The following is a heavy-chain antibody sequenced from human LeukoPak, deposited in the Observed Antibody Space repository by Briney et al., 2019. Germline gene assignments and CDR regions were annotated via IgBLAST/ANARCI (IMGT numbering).Heavy chain of an antibody. Sequence: GGSLRLSCVASGFTVSSKYMSWVRQAPARGLEWVSLIYTSGATYYADSVNGRFTISRDESKNTLYLQMNSLRAEDTAVYYCARGPEGGPVAGALGFWGQGILVTVSS. V-gene: IGHV3-53*01. CDR3: ARGPEGGPVAGALGF. J-gene: IGHJ4*02. CDR2: IYTSGAT. D-gene: IGHD6-19*01. CDR1: GFTVSSKY.